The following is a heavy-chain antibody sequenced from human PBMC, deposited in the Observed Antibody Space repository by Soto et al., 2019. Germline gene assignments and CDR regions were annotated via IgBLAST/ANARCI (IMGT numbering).Heavy chain of an antibody. V-gene: IGHV3-30-3*01. CDR2: ISYDGSNK. Sequence: GGSLRLSCAASGFTFSSYAMHWVRQAPGKGLEWVAVISYDGSNKYYADSVKGRFTISRDNSKNTLYLQMNSLRAEDTAVYYCAREMSSSWYYFDYWGQGTLVTVSS. D-gene: IGHD6-13*01. J-gene: IGHJ4*02. CDR1: GFTFSSYA. CDR3: AREMSSSWYYFDY.